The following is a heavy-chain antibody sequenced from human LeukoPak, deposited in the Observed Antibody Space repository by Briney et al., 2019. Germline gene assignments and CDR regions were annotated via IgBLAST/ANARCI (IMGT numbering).Heavy chain of an antibody. Sequence: GGSLRLSCAASGFTFSSYSMNWVRQAPGKGLEWVSSIDFTSRYIYNADSVKGRFTISRDNSKNTLYLQMNSLRAEDTAVYYCARDVGARTGSLDYWGQGTLVTVSS. V-gene: IGHV3-21*01. J-gene: IGHJ4*02. CDR3: ARDVGARTGSLDY. CDR1: GFTFSSYS. D-gene: IGHD3-3*01. CDR2: IDFTSRYI.